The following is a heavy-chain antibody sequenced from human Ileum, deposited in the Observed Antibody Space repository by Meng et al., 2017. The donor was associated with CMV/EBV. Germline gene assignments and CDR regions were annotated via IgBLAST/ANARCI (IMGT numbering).Heavy chain of an antibody. J-gene: IGHJ4*02. D-gene: IGHD5-12*01. CDR2: IKYRGDT. CDR3: VRDKSGYGHD. Sequence: QLKVSGPGLVKPSETLLLTCSVSGDFIISSGRYWGWIRRPPGKGLEWIASIKYRGDTHYNSSLKSRLTISIDTSKNQFFLRLTSVTAADTAVYYCVRDKSGYGHDWGQGTLVTVSS. CDR1: GDFIISSGRY. V-gene: IGHV4-39*07.